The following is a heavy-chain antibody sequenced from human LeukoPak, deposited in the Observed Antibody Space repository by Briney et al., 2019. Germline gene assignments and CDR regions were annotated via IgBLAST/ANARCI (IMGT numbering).Heavy chain of an antibody. V-gene: IGHV4-59*01. CDR2: IYYSGST. CDR3: ARSVGYYDILTGYYFSLTFDY. Sequence: SETLSLTCTVSGGSISSYYWSWIRQPPGKGLEWIGYIYYSGSTNYNPFLKSRVTISVDTSKNQFSLKLSSVTAADTAVYYCARSVGYYDILTGYYFSLTFDYWGQGTLVTVSS. CDR1: GGSISSYY. J-gene: IGHJ4*02. D-gene: IGHD3-9*01.